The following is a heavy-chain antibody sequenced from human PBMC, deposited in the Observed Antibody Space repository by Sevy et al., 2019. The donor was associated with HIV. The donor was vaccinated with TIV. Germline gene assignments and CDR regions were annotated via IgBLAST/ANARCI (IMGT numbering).Heavy chain of an antibody. CDR3: ARDPHVGDLSSTHFDY. V-gene: IGHV1-18*01. J-gene: IGHJ4*02. CDR1: GYTFTSFG. CDR2: ISAYNGNT. Sequence: ASVKVSCKASGYTFTSFGITWVRQAPGQGLEWMGWISAYNGNTNYAQKLQGRVTMTTDTSTSTAYMELRSLRSDDTAVYYCARDPHVGDLSSTHFDYWGQGTLVTVSS. D-gene: IGHD3-16*01.